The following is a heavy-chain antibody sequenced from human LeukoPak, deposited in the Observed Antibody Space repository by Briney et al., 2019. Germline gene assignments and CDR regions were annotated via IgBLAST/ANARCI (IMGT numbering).Heavy chain of an antibody. CDR2: INHSGST. D-gene: IGHD4-11*01. V-gene: IGHV4-34*01. J-gene: IGHJ3*02. Sequence: PSETLSLTCAVYGGSFSGYYWSWIRQPPGKGLEWIGEINHSGSTNYNPSLKSRVTISVDTSKNQFSLKLSSVTAADTAVYYCARALGVTFAFDIWGQGTMVTVSS. CDR1: GGSFSGYY. CDR3: ARALGVTFAFDI.